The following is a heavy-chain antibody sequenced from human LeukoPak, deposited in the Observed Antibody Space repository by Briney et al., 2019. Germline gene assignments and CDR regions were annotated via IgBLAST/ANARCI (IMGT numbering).Heavy chain of an antibody. CDR3: ARVGGSYSYGMGV. J-gene: IGHJ6*02. CDR1: GDSVSSNSVA. D-gene: IGHD5-12*01. CDR2: TFYRSKWYI. V-gene: IGHV6-1*01. Sequence: SQTLSLTCAISGDSVSSNSVAWSWIRQSPSRGLEWLGRTFYRSKWYIDYAESVKSRISINPDTSKNQFSLQLNSVTPEDTAVYYCARVGGSYSYGMGVWGQGTMVTVSS.